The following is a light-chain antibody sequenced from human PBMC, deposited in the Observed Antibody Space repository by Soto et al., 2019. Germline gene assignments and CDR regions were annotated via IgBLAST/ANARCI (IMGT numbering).Light chain of an antibody. CDR2: KVS. Sequence: DVVMTQSPLSLPVTLGQPASISCRSSQSLVYSDGNTYLNWFQQRPGQSPRRLIYKVSNRDSGVPGRFSGSGSGADFTVKISSVEADDVVVYYCMQASHWPRTFGQGSKREIK. J-gene: IGKJ2*01. V-gene: IGKV2-30*01. CDR1: QSLVYSDGNTY. CDR3: MQASHWPRT.